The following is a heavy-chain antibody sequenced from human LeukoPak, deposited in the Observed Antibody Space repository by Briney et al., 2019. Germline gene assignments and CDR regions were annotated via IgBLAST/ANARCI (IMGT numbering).Heavy chain of an antibody. CDR3: ARSSYYYYMDV. V-gene: IGHV1-8*03. Sequence: ASVKVSCRASGYTFTSYDINWVRQATGQGLEWMGWMNPNSGNTGYAQKFQGRVTITRNTSISTAYMELSSLRSEDTAVYYCARSSYYYYMDVWGKGTTVTVSS. J-gene: IGHJ6*03. CDR1: GYTFTSYD. CDR2: MNPNSGNT.